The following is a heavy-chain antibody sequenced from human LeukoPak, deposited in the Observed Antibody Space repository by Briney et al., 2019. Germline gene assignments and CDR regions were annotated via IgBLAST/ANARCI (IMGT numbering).Heavy chain of an antibody. Sequence: SVKVSCKASGGTFSSYAISWVRQAPGQGLEWMGGIIPIFGTANYAQKFQGRVTITADESTSTAYMELSRLRSEDTAIYYCARASSDDTAMATPFAYWGQGTLVTVSS. CDR2: IIPIFGTA. J-gene: IGHJ4*02. CDR3: ARASSDDTAMATPFAY. CDR1: GGTFSSYA. D-gene: IGHD5-18*01. V-gene: IGHV1-69*01.